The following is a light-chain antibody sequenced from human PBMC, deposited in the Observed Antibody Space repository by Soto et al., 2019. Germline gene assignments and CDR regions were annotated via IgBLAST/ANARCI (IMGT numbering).Light chain of an antibody. J-gene: IGKJ1*01. CDR1: QSVSSY. CDR3: QQRSNWPPWT. CDR2: DAS. V-gene: IGKV3-11*01. Sequence: EIVLTQSPATLSLSPGERATLSCRASQSVSSYLAWYQQKPGQAPRLLIYDASNRATGIPARFSGSGSGTEFTLTIGSLEPEDFAVYYCQQRSNWPPWTFGQGTKVEIK.